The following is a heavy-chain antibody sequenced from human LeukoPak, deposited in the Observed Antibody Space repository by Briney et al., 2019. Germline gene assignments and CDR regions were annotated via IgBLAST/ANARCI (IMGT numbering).Heavy chain of an antibody. CDR2: ISYDGSNK. V-gene: IGHV3-30*04. J-gene: IGHJ5*02. D-gene: IGHD2-2*01. Sequence: GGSLRLSCAASGFTFSSYAMHWVRQAPGKGLEWVAVISYDGSNKYYADSMKGRFTISRDNSKNTLFLQMHSLRADDTAVYYCARPKYSNSYYWFDPWGQGTLVTVSS. CDR1: GFTFSSYA. CDR3: ARPKYSNSYYWFDP.